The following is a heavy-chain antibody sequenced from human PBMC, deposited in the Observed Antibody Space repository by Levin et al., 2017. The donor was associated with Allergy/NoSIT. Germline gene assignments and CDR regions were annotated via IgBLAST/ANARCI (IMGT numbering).Heavy chain of an antibody. D-gene: IGHD3-3*01. Sequence: GGSLRLSCAASGFTFSDYYMSWIRQAPGKGLEWVSYISSSGSTIYYADSVKGRFTISRDNAKNSLYLEMNSLRAEDTAVYYCARVGVTIFGVVISYYDYYMDVWGKGTTVTVAS. J-gene: IGHJ6*03. V-gene: IGHV3-11*01. CDR2: ISSSGSTI. CDR3: ARVGVTIFGVVISYYDYYMDV. CDR1: GFTFSDYY.